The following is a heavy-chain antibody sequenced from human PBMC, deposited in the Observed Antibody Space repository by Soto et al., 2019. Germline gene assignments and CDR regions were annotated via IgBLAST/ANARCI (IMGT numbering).Heavy chain of an antibody. J-gene: IGHJ4*02. V-gene: IGHV4-34*01. CDR2: INHSGST. D-gene: IGHD4-17*01. CDR3: ARGSTVTYYVDY. Sequence: PSETLSLTCAVYGGSFSGYYWSWIRQPPGKGLEWIGEINHSGSTNYNPSLKSRVTISVDTSKNQFSLKLSSVTAADTAVYYCARGSTVTYYVDYWGQGTLVTVSS. CDR1: GGSFSGYY.